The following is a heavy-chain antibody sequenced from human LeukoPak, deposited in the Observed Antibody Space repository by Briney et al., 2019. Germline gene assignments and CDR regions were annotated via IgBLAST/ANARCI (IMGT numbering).Heavy chain of an antibody. V-gene: IGHV3-23*01. CDR1: GFTFSSYA. CDR2: IISGGRT. Sequence: GGSLRLSCAASGFTFSSYAMSWVREAPGKGLEWVSAIISGGRTYYADSVKGRFTISRDNSKNTLYLQMNSLRAEDTAVYYCANDRRPYYDILTGNDAFDIWGQGTMVTVSS. CDR3: ANDRRPYYDILTGNDAFDI. D-gene: IGHD3-9*01. J-gene: IGHJ3*02.